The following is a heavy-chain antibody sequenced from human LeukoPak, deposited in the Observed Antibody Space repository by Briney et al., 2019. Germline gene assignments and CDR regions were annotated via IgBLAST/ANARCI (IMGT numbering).Heavy chain of an antibody. J-gene: IGHJ4*02. D-gene: IGHD5-18*01. CDR2: INTNTGNP. CDR1: GYTFTSYG. CDR3: GRDPKLGIRGYTYGYIDY. V-gene: IGHV7-4-1*02. Sequence: ASVKVSCKASGYTFTSYGISWVRQAPGQGLEWMGWINTNTGNPTYAQGFTGRYVFSLDTSVSTAYLQISGLKADDTAVYYCGRDPKLGIRGYTYGYIDYWGQGTLVTVSS.